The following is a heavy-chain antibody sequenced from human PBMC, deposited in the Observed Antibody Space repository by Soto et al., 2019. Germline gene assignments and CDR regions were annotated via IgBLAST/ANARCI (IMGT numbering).Heavy chain of an antibody. V-gene: IGHV3-33*03. CDR2: IWYDGSNK. CDR1: GFPFSSYG. CDR3: ASSIN. Sequence: PGGSVRLSCAASGFPFSSYGMHWVRQAPGKELDWVGVIWYDGSNKDYAESVKGRFTISRDNSKNMLYLQMNSLRADDTAVYYCASSINWGQGTLVTVSS. J-gene: IGHJ4*02.